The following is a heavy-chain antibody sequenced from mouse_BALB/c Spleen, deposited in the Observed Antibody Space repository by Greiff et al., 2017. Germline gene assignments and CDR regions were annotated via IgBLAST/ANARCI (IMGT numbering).Heavy chain of an antibody. D-gene: IGHD1-1*01. J-gene: IGHJ4*01. CDR3: ARFSCITNAMDY. Sequence: VQLQQSGAELVKPGASVKLSCTASGFNIKDTYMHWVQQRPEQGLEWIGRIDPANGNTKYDPKFQGKATITADTSSNTAYLQLSSLTSEDTAVYYCARFSCITNAMDYWGLGTSVTVSS. CDR1: GFNIKDTY. CDR2: IDPANGNT. V-gene: IGHV14-3*02.